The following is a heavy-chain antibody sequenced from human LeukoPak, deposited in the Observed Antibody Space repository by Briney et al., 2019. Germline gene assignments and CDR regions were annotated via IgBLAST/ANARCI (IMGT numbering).Heavy chain of an antibody. D-gene: IGHD2-15*01. CDR3: ARFIGYCSGGSCSHRFDP. V-gene: IGHV3-48*03. CDR1: GFTFSSYE. Sequence: GGSLRLSCAASGFTFSSYEMNWVRQAPGKGLEWVSYISSSGSTIYYADSVKGRFTISRDNAKNSLYLQMNSLRAEDTAVYYCARFIGYCSGGSCSHRFDPWGQGTLVTVSS. J-gene: IGHJ5*02. CDR2: ISSSGSTI.